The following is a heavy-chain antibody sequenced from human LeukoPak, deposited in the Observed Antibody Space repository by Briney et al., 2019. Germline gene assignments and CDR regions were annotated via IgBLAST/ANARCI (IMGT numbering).Heavy chain of an antibody. CDR3: AREGVGVVPAAFFDY. CDR2: IYTSGST. V-gene: IGHV4-4*07. J-gene: IGHJ4*02. D-gene: IGHD2-2*01. CDR1: GGSISSYY. Sequence: PSETLSLTCTVSGGSISSYYWSWIRQPAGKGLEWIGRIYTSGSTNYNPSLKSRVTMSVDTSKNQFSLKLSSVTAADTAVYYCAREGVGVVPAAFFDYWGQGTLVTVSS.